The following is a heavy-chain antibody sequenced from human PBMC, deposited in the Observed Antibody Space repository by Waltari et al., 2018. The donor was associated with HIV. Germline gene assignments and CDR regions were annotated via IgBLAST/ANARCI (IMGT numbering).Heavy chain of an antibody. CDR3: ARVPFASSWSADSFDV. CDR2: IWYDGRKK. V-gene: IGHV3-33*01. J-gene: IGHJ3*01. CDR1: GFRVSDYG. Sequence: VQLEESGGGVVQPGRSRRLSCAASGFRVSDYGMHWVRQAPGKGLQWGAVIWYDGRKKEYSDSVKGRFTISKDNSKNTLFLQMNSLRVDDTAVYFCARVPFASSWSADSFDVWGPGTRITVSS. D-gene: IGHD6-13*01.